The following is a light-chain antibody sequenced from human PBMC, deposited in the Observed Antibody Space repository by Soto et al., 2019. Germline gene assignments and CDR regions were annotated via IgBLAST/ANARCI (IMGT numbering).Light chain of an antibody. Sequence: QSVLTQPPSVSGAPGQRVTISCTGTSSNFGANYDVHWYQQVPGTAPKLVISGNNFRPSGVPERFSGSRSGTSASLVITGLQAEDEADYYCQSYDTSLSGSVVFGGGTKVTVL. CDR3: QSYDTSLSGSVV. J-gene: IGLJ2*01. CDR1: SSNFGANYD. V-gene: IGLV1-40*01. CDR2: GNN.